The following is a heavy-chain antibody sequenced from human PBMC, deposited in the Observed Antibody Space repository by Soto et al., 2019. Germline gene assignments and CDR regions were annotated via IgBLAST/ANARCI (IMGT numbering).Heavy chain of an antibody. Sequence: ASVKVSFKASGYTFTSYGISWLRQAPGQGLEWMGWISAYNGNTNYAQKLQGRVTMTTDTSTSTAYMELRSLRSDDTAVYYCARDGAVREPEDYYYGMDVWGQGTTVTVSS. CDR1: GYTFTSYG. V-gene: IGHV1-18*01. CDR2: ISAYNGNT. CDR3: ARDGAVREPEDYYYGMDV. J-gene: IGHJ6*02. D-gene: IGHD3-10*01.